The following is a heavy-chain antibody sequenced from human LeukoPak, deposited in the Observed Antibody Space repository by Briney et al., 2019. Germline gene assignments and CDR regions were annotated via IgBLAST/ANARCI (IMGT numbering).Heavy chain of an antibody. J-gene: IGHJ4*02. Sequence: VASVKVSCKASGYTFTSYGISWVRQAPGQGLEWMGWISAYNGNTNYAQKFQGRVTMTTDTSTSTAYMELTSLTSDDTAVYYCAGGFFRAWYYFDYWGQGTLVTVSS. CDR3: AGGFFRAWYYFDY. CDR1: GYTFTSYG. CDR2: ISAYNGNT. D-gene: IGHD6-25*01. V-gene: IGHV1-18*01.